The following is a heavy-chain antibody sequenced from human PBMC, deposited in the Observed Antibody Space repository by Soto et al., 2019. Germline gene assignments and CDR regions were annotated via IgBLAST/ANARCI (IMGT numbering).Heavy chain of an antibody. CDR3: ARSKALAGPFDY. D-gene: IGHD6-19*01. V-gene: IGHV1-2*04. CDR1: GYTFTSYD. J-gene: IGHJ4*02. Sequence: ASVKVSCKASGYTFTSYDMHWVRQAPGQGLEWMGWINPNSGGTNYAQKFQGWVTMTRDTSISTAYMELSRLRSDDTAVYYCARSKALAGPFDYWGQGTLVTVSS. CDR2: INPNSGGT.